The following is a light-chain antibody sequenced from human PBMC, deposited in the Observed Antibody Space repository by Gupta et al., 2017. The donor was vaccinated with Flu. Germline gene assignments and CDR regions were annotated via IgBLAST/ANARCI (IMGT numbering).Light chain of an antibody. Sequence: QSALTQPASVSVSPGQSITISCTVTSSDVGGYNYVSWYQHHPGKAPKLMIYEVINRPSGVSNRFSGSKAGNTASLTISGLQAEDEADYYCSSYTSSNSLEFGGGTKLTVL. CDR1: SSDVGGYNY. CDR3: SSYTSSNSLE. CDR2: EVI. J-gene: IGLJ3*02. V-gene: IGLV2-14*01.